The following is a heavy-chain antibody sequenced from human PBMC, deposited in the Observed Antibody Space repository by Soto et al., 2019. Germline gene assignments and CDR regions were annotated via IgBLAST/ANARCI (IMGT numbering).Heavy chain of an antibody. CDR2: IYYSGST. J-gene: IGHJ4*02. D-gene: IGHD3-3*01. CDR3: ARGRIFGVVLFDY. Sequence: QVQLQESGPGLVKPSQTLSLTCTVSGGSISSGGYYWSWIRQHPGKGLEWIGYIYYSGSTYYNPSHKSRVTISVDTSKNQFSLKLSSVTAADTAVYYCARGRIFGVVLFDYWGQGTLVTVSS. V-gene: IGHV4-31*03. CDR1: GGSISSGGYY.